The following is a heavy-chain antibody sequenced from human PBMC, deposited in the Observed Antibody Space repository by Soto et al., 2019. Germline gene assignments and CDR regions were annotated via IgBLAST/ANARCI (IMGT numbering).Heavy chain of an antibody. V-gene: IGHV4-34*01. CDR3: ARGDYDILTGPAFDI. Sequence: SYALSPTCACFGGSFSVYYWSRIRQPPGKVLEWIGEINHSGSTNYNPSLKSRVTISVDTSKNQFSLKLSSVTAADTAVYYCARGDYDILTGPAFDIWGQGTMVTVS. J-gene: IGHJ3*02. CDR1: GGSFSVYY. CDR2: INHSGST. D-gene: IGHD3-9*01.